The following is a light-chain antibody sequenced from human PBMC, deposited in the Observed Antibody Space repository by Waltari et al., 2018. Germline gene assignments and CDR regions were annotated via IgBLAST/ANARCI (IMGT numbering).Light chain of an antibody. CDR3: QHYINWPHT. J-gene: IGKJ2*01. V-gene: IGKV3-15*01. CDR2: DAF. CDR1: RSIRSY. Sequence: EIVITQSPATLSVSPGERVTISCRASRSIRSYLVWYQQKPGQAPRLLIYDAFTRATGIPARFSGSGSGTEFTLTISSLQSEDFAVYYCQHYINWPHTFGQGTKLEIK.